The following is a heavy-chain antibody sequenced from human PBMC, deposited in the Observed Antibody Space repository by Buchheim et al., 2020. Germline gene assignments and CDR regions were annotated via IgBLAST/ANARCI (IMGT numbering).Heavy chain of an antibody. D-gene: IGHD3-3*01. Sequence: QVQLQQWGAGLLKPSETLSLTCAVYGGSFSGYYWSWIRQPPGKGLEWIGEINHSGSTNYNPSLKSRVTISVDTSKNQFSLKLSSVTAADTAVYYCASSSFGGVIPDSYYYYYGMDVWGQGTT. V-gene: IGHV4-34*01. CDR2: INHSGST. J-gene: IGHJ6*02. CDR3: ASSSFGGVIPDSYYYYYGMDV. CDR1: GGSFSGYY.